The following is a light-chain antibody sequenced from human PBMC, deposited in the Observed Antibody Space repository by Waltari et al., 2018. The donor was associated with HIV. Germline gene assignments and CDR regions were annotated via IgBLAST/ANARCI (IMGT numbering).Light chain of an antibody. CDR1: TGAVTSGHY. V-gene: IGLV7-46*01. CDR3: LLSYSGARPVV. CDR2: DTS. J-gene: IGLJ2*01. Sequence: QAVVTQEPSLTVSPGGTVTLTCGSSTGAVTSGHYPYWFQQKPGQAPRTLIDDTSNKNSWTPARFSGSLLGGKAALTLSGAQPEDEAEYYCLLSYSGARPVVFGGGTKLTVL.